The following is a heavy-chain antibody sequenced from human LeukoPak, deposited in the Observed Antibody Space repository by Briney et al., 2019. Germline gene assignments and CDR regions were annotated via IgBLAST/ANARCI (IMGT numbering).Heavy chain of an antibody. CDR3: AREYSASEH. CDR2: IDPYTGNT. J-gene: IGHJ4*02. Sequence: ASVKVSCKASGYTFVGYYLHWVRQAPGQGLEWMAWIDPYTGNTRYAQKFQGRITVTRDTSDSTTYMELTWLTSDDTARYYCAREYSASEHWGQGTLVTVSS. D-gene: IGHD5-12*01. CDR1: GYTFVGYY. V-gene: IGHV1-2*02.